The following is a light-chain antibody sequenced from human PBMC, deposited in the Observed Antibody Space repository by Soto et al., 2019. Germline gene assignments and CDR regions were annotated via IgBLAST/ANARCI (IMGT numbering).Light chain of an antibody. CDR1: QSINDW. J-gene: IGKJ1*01. Sequence: DIQVTQSPSTLSASVGDRITITCRASQSINDWLAWYQQKPGKAPKLLIFRASYLKSGVPSRFSGSGYGTDCTLTISSLQPDDFASYYCQQYSSYSGTFGQGTKVEIK. CDR3: QQYSSYSGT. CDR2: RAS. V-gene: IGKV1-5*03.